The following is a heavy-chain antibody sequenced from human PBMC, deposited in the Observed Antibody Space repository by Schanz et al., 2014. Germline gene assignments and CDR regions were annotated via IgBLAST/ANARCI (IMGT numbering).Heavy chain of an antibody. CDR2: IYSRGGT. V-gene: IGHV3-66*01. CDR3: AKDPNSSGWFRHYFHY. J-gene: IGHJ4*02. D-gene: IGHD6-19*01. Sequence: EVQLEVSGGGLVQPGGSLRLSCEASGFNVGNNYMSWVRQPPGKGLECISIIYSRGGTFHADSVKGRFTISRDNSKNTLYLQMNSLRAEDTAVYYCAKDPNSSGWFRHYFHYWGQGTLVTVSS. CDR1: GFNVGNNY.